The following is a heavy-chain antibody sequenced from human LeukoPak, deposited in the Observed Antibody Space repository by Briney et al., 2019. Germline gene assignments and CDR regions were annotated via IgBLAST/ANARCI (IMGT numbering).Heavy chain of an antibody. V-gene: IGHV3-53*01. Sequence: GGSLRLSCAASGFTVSSNYMSWVRQAPGKGVEWVSVIYSGGSTYYSDSVKGRFTISRDNSKNTLYLQMNSLRAEDTAVYYCARAPRNIAASYYFDYWGQGTLVTVSS. CDR1: GFTVSSNY. CDR3: ARAPRNIAASYYFDY. CDR2: IYSGGST. D-gene: IGHD6-13*01. J-gene: IGHJ4*02.